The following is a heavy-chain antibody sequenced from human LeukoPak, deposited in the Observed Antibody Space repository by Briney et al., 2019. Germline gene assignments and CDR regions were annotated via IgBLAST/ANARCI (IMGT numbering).Heavy chain of an antibody. J-gene: IGHJ4*02. V-gene: IGHV3-7*01. CDR3: AKDLIGFGESYYFDY. Sequence: GGSLRLSCGASGFTFDDYWMSWVRQAPGQGLEWVANINQDGSEKYYLDSAKGRFTISRDNSKNTLYLQMNSLRAEDTAVYYCAKDLIGFGESYYFDYWGQGTLVTVSS. CDR1: GFTFDDYW. CDR2: INQDGSEK. D-gene: IGHD3-10*01.